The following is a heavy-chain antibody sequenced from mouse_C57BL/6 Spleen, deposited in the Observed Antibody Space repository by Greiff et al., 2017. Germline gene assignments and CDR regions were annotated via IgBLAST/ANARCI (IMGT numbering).Heavy chain of an antibody. J-gene: IGHJ4*01. CDR1: GYTFTSYW. Sequence: QVQLQQPGAELVRPGTSVKLSCKASGYTFTSYWMHWVKQRPGQGLEWIGVIDPSDSYTNYNQKFKGKATLTVDTSSSTAYMQLSSLTSEDSAVYYCASEGAMDYWGQGTSVTVSS. CDR2: IDPSDSYT. CDR3: ASEGAMDY. V-gene: IGHV1-59*01.